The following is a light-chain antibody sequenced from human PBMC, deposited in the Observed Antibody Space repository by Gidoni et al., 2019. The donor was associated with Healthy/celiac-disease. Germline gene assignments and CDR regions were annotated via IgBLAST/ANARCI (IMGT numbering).Light chain of an antibody. Sequence: DIVLTQSPGTLSLSPRERPTLSCRASQSVSSSYLAWYQQKPGQAPRLLIYGASSRATGSPDRCSGRGSGTEFTLTISRLEPEDFAVYYCQQYGSSPMCSFGQGTKLEIK. CDR2: GAS. V-gene: IGKV3-20*01. J-gene: IGKJ2*04. CDR1: QSVSSSY. CDR3: QQYGSSPMCS.